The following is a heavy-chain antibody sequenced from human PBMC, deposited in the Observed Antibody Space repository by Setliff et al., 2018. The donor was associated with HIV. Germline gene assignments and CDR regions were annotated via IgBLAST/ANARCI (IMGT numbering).Heavy chain of an antibody. J-gene: IGHJ6*03. CDR2: IYYSGST. CDR3: ARGRVYYYYYYMDV. CDR1: GGSISSGGYY. V-gene: IGHV4-31*03. Sequence: PSETLSLTCTVSGGSISSGGYYWSWIRQHPGKGLGWIGYIYYSGSTYYNPSLKSRVTISVDTSKNQFSLKLSSVTAADTAVYYCARGRVYYYYYYMDVWGKGTTVTVSS.